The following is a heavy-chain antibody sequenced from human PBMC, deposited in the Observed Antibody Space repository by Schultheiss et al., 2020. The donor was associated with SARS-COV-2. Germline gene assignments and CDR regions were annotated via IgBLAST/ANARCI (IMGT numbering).Heavy chain of an antibody. J-gene: IGHJ3*02. CDR3: ARPLAAWNYYDSSGPRDAFDI. Sequence: SQTLSLTCAVYGGSFSGYYWSWIRQPPGKGLEWIGYIYYSGSTNYNPSLNSRVTISVDTSKNHFSLKLSSVTAADTAVYYCARPLAAWNYYDSSGPRDAFDIWGQGTMVTVSS. V-gene: IGHV4-59*08. D-gene: IGHD3-22*01. CDR1: GGSFSGYY. CDR2: IYYSGST.